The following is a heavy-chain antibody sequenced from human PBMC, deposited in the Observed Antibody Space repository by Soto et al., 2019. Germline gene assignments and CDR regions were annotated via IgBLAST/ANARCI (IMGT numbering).Heavy chain of an antibody. CDR1: GYTFTSYG. CDR2: ISAYNGNT. D-gene: IGHD2-21*02. J-gene: IGHJ4*02. CDR3: ARNGDLYCGGDCPLDY. V-gene: IGHV1-18*01. Sequence: GGPVKVSCKGSGYTFTSYGISWGGQAPGQGLEWMGWISAYNGNTNYAQKLQGRVTMTTDTSTSTAYMELRSLRSDDTAVYYCARNGDLYCGGDCPLDYWGQGTLVTVSS.